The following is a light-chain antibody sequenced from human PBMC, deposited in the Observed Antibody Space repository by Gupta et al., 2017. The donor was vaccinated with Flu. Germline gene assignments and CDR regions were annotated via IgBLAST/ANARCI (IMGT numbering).Light chain of an antibody. Sequence: ATLSVSPGERATLSCRASQSVSSNLAWYQHKPGQPPRLLIYGASNRATGIPARFSGSGSGTEFTLTINSLQSEDFAVYYCQQYNNWPPWTFGQGTKVEIK. V-gene: IGKV3-15*01. CDR1: QSVSSN. CDR3: QQYNNWPPWT. CDR2: GAS. J-gene: IGKJ1*01.